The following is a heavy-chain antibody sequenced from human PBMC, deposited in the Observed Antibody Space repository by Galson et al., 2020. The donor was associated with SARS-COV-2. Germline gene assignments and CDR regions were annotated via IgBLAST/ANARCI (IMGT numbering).Heavy chain of an antibody. CDR1: GYTFISFY. D-gene: IGHD2-21*01. CDR2: INPSGDIT. V-gene: IGHV1-46*04. Sequence: ASVKVSCKASGYTFISFYIHWVRQAPGQGLEWMGVINPSGDITSYAQKLRGRVTVTREMSTQTVYMELSSLTSEDTAVYYCAREWGDINSSVFDYWGQGSLVVVSS. J-gene: IGHJ4*02. CDR3: AREWGDINSSVFDY.